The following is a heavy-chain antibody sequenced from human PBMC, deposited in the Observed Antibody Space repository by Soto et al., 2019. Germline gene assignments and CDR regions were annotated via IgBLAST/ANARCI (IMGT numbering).Heavy chain of an antibody. D-gene: IGHD5-12*01. CDR2: IWYDGSNK. CDR1: GFTFSSYG. CDR3: ATERASIEGYSGYDYVFYFDY. J-gene: IGHJ4*02. V-gene: IGHV3-33*01. Sequence: QVQLVESGGGVVQPGRSLRLSCAASGFTFSSYGMHWVRQAPGKGLEWVAVIWYDGSNKYYADSVKGRFTISRDNSKNTLYLQMNSLRAEDTAVYYCATERASIEGYSGYDYVFYFDYWGQGTLVTVSS.